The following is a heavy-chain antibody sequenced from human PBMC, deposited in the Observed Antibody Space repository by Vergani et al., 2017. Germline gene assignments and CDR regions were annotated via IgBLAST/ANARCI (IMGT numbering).Heavy chain of an antibody. Sequence: QMQLQESGPGLVKPSETLSLSCTVSGDSISTSSYAWGWIRQPPGKTLEWIGTVFYGGRTSYNPSLKSRVTLSLDTSKKQISLHLTSVTAADTAVYYCARHLAYCGGDCYPYCCGMDVWGQGTTVTVSS. D-gene: IGHD2-21*02. V-gene: IGHV4-39*01. CDR2: VFYGGRT. J-gene: IGHJ6*02. CDR3: ARHLAYCGGDCYPYCCGMDV. CDR1: GDSISTSSYA.